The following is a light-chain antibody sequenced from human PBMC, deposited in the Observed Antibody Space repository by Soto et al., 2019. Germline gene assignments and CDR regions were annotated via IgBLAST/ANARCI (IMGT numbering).Light chain of an antibody. Sequence: QSVLTQPPSVSAAPGQKVTISCSGSSSNIGNHYVSWYQYLPGTASKLLLFENHKLPQTIPDRFSASKSATSSTLALTGLQTGDDAAYFCGSWDCSLGAWVFGGGTQLAVL. V-gene: IGLV1-51*02. CDR1: SSNIGNHY. CDR3: GSWDCSLGAWV. CDR2: ENH. J-gene: IGLJ3*02.